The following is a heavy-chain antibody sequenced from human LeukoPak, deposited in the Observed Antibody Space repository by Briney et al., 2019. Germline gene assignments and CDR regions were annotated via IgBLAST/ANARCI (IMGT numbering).Heavy chain of an antibody. V-gene: IGHV4-59*08. CDR1: GGSISSYY. CDR2: IYYSGST. J-gene: IGHJ4*02. D-gene: IGHD5-18*01. CDR3: ARQQLWFGTEGIDY. Sequence: SETLSLTCTVSGGSISSYYWSWIRQPPGKGLEWIGYIYYSGSTNYNPSLKSRVTISVDTSKNQLSLKLSSVTAADTAVYYCARQQLWFGTEGIDYWGQGTLVTVSS.